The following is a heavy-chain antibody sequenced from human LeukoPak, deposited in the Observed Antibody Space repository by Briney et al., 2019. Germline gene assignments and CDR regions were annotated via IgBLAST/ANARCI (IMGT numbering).Heavy chain of an antibody. CDR2: IYYSGST. Sequence: SETLSLTCTVSGASISSSSYYWGWLRQPPGMGLEWIGSIYYSGSTYYNPSLKRRVTISVDTSKNQFSLELSSVTTADTAVYYCAGTMVRGVIGAFDIWGQGTMVSVSS. CDR3: AGTMVRGVIGAFDI. CDR1: GASISSSSYY. J-gene: IGHJ3*02. V-gene: IGHV4-39*01. D-gene: IGHD3-10*01.